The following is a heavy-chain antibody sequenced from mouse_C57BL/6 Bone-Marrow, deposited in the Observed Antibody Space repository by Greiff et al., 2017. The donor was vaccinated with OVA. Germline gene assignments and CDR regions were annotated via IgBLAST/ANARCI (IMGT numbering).Heavy chain of an antibody. Sequence: LVESGPELVKPGASVKISCKASGYSFTGYYMNWVKQSPEKSLEWIGEINPSTGGTTYNQKFKAKATLTVDKSSSTAYMQLKSLTSEDSAVYYCARDHYYGSFAWFAYWGQGTLVTVSA. CDR3: ARDHYYGSFAWFAY. CDR2: INPSTGGT. D-gene: IGHD1-1*01. J-gene: IGHJ3*01. V-gene: IGHV1-42*01. CDR1: GYSFTGYY.